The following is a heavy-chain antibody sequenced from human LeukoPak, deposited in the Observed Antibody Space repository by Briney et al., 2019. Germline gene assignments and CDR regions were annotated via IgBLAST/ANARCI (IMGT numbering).Heavy chain of an antibody. CDR2: ISSSSSYI. V-gene: IGHV3-21*01. Sequence: GGSLRLSCAASGFTFSSYSMNWVRQAPGKGLEWVSSISSSSSYIYYADSVKGRFTIPRDNAKNSLYLQMNSLRAEDTAVYYCAKQAGSYYLDYFDYWGQGTLVTVSS. D-gene: IGHD1-26*01. CDR1: GFTFSSYS. CDR3: AKQAGSYYLDYFDY. J-gene: IGHJ4*02.